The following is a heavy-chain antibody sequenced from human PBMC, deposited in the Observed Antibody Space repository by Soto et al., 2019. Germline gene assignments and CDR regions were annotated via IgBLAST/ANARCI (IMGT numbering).Heavy chain of an antibody. J-gene: IGHJ2*01. V-gene: IGHV1-8*01. CDR2: MNPNSGNT. CDR1: GYTFTSYD. Sequence: ASVKVSCKASGYTFTSYDINWVRQATGQGLEWMGWMNPNSGNTGYAQKFQGRVTMTRNTSISTAYMELSSLRSEDTAVYYCARVDDYGDYWYFDLWGRGTLVTVSS. D-gene: IGHD4-17*01. CDR3: ARVDDYGDYWYFDL.